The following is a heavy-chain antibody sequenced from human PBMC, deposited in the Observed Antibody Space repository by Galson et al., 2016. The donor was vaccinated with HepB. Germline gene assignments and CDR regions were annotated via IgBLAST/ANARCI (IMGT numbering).Heavy chain of an antibody. CDR3: ARGEVIATGGYGMDV. CDR1: GYTFTNYY. Sequence: SVKVSCKASGYTFTNYYMHWVRQAPRQGLEWMGIINPSGDSTRYAQKFQGRVTMTRDTSTSTVYMELSSLRSEDTAVYYCARGEVIATGGYGMDVWGQGTTVTVFS. D-gene: IGHD6-13*01. V-gene: IGHV1-46*01. J-gene: IGHJ6*02. CDR2: INPSGDST.